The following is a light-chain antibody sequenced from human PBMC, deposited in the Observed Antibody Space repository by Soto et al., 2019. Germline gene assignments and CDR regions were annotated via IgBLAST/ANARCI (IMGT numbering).Light chain of an antibody. V-gene: IGLV1-44*01. CDR3: AGWDGSLNGVV. CDR2: SND. CDR1: SSNLGSNT. Sequence: QPVLTQPPSASGTPGQRVTISCSGSSSNLGSNTVNWYQQLPGTAPKLLIYSNDERPSGVPDRFSGSKSGTSASLAISGLQSEDEADYYCAGWDGSLNGVVFGGGTKLTVL. J-gene: IGLJ2*01.